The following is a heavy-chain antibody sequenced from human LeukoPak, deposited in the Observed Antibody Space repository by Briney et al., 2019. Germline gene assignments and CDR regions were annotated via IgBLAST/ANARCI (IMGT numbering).Heavy chain of an antibody. J-gene: IGHJ1*01. V-gene: IGHV4-59*01. Sequence: SETLSLTCTVSGGSISSYYWSWIRQPPGKGLEWVGYIYYSGSTNYNPSLKSRVTISVDTSKNQFSLKLSSVTAADTAVYYCAGTYYYDSSGLPFQHWGQGTLVTVSS. CDR1: GGSISSYY. CDR2: IYYSGST. CDR3: AGTYYYDSSGLPFQH. D-gene: IGHD3-22*01.